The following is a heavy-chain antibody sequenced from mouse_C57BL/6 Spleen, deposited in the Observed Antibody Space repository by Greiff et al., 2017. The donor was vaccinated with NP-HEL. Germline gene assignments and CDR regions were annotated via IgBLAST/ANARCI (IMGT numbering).Heavy chain of an antibody. Sequence: VQLQQSGPELVNPGASVKISCKASGHSVPSTHPHFFPPINLNILEFILLINPPYGHTSYNQKFKGKATLTVDQSSSTAYMQLNSLTSEDSAVYYCARLPNYYGSSWFAYWGQGTLVTVSA. CDR1: GHSVPSTH. CDR2: INPPYGHT. CDR3: ARLPNYYGSSWFAY. V-gene: IGHV1-39*01. D-gene: IGHD1-1*01. J-gene: IGHJ3*01.